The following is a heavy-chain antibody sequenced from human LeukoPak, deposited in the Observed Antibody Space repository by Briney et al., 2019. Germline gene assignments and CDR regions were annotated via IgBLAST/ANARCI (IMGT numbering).Heavy chain of an antibody. V-gene: IGHV3-33*01. Sequence: GGSLRLSCAASGFTFSSYGMHWVRQAPGKGLEWVAVIWYDGSNKYYADSVKGRFTISRDNSKNTLYLQMNSLRAEGTAVYYCARYSGSYEVNYYYYYGMDVWGQGTTVTVSS. J-gene: IGHJ6*02. CDR2: IWYDGSNK. CDR1: GFTFSSYG. D-gene: IGHD1-26*01. CDR3: ARYSGSYEVNYYYYYGMDV.